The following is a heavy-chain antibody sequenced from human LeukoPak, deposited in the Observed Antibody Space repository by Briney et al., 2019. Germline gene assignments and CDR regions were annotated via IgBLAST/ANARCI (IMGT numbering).Heavy chain of an antibody. J-gene: IGHJ4*02. Sequence: SETLSLTCNVTGASISSWYWSWIRQPPGKGLEWIGDIYGSGSINYNPSLKSRVSMSADTSKNQISLNLKFVTAADTAVYYCARVGDMVRNPLLDYWGQGTLVTVSS. CDR2: IYGSGSI. V-gene: IGHV4-59*01. D-gene: IGHD3-10*01. CDR3: ARVGDMVRNPLLDY. CDR1: GASISSWY.